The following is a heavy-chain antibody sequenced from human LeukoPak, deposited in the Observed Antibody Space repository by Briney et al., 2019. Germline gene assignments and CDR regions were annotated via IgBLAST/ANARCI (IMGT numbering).Heavy chain of an antibody. Sequence: GGSLRLSCAASGFTVSSNYMSWVRQAPGKGLEWVSVIYSGGSTYYADSVKGRFTISRDNSKNTLYLRMNSLRAEDTAVYYCARRAPTDDYVDYWGQGTLVTVSS. CDR2: IYSGGST. D-gene: IGHD5-24*01. CDR3: ARRAPTDDYVDY. CDR1: GFTVSSNY. V-gene: IGHV3-66*01. J-gene: IGHJ4*02.